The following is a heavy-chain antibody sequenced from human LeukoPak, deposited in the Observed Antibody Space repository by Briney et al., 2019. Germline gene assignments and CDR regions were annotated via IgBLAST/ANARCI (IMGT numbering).Heavy chain of an antibody. CDR3: AVGYGGY. V-gene: IGHV3-7*05. CDR2: IKEDESEK. Sequence: GGSLRLSCAASGVIVSRYWMNWVRQAPGKGLEWVANIKEDESEKHYVDSVKGRFTISGDTAKNSLFLQLTSLRPDDTAVYYCAVGYGGYSGQGILVTVSS. D-gene: IGHD4-23*01. J-gene: IGHJ4*02. CDR1: GVIVSRYW.